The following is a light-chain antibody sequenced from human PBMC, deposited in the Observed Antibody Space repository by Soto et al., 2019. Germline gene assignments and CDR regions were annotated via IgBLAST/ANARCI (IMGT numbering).Light chain of an antibody. CDR1: SSDVGSYNL. CDR3: CSYAGSNTFA. J-gene: IGLJ1*01. Sequence: QSALTQPAAVSGSPGQSITIPCTGTSSDVGSYNLVSWYQHHPGKAPKLMIYEGSKRPSGVSNRFYGSQSGNTASLTIPGLQAEDEADYFCCSYAGSNTFAFGTRTKVTVL. V-gene: IGLV2-23*01. CDR2: EGS.